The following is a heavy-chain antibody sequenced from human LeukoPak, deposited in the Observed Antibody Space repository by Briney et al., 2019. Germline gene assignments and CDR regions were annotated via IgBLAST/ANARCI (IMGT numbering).Heavy chain of an antibody. Sequence: GSLRLSCAASGVTFNNAWVNWVRQAPGKGLEWVSYISSSGSTIYYADSVKGRFTISRDNARNSLYLQMNSLRAEDTAVYYCARETTTAIDYWGQGTLVTVSS. V-gene: IGHV3-48*04. CDR2: ISSSGSTI. J-gene: IGHJ4*02. CDR1: GVTFNNAW. D-gene: IGHD4-17*01. CDR3: ARETTTAIDY.